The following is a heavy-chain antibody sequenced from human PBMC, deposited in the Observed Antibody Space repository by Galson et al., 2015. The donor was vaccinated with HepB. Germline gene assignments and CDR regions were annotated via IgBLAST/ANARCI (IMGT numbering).Heavy chain of an antibody. Sequence: SVTVSCKASGYTFTGYYMHWVRQAPGQGLEWMGWINPNSGGTNYAQKFQGWVTMTRDTSISTAYMELSRLRSDDTAVYYCARGRKITMVRGVTSYYYYYYGMDVWGQGTTVTVSS. CDR2: INPNSGGT. D-gene: IGHD3-10*01. CDR1: GYTFTGYY. J-gene: IGHJ6*02. CDR3: ARGRKITMVRGVTSYYYYYYGMDV. V-gene: IGHV1-2*04.